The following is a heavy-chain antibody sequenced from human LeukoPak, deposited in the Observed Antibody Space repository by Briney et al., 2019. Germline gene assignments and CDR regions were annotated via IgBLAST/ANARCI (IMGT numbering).Heavy chain of an antibody. CDR1: GFTFSSYW. CDR3: ARGGRGGSWYEK. J-gene: IGHJ4*02. D-gene: IGHD6-13*01. V-gene: IGHV3-7*01. Sequence: PGGSLRLSCAASGFTFSSYWMSWVRQAPGKGLEWVANIKQDGSEKYYVDSVKGRFTISRDNAKNSLYLQMNNLRAGDTALYYCARGGRGGSWYEKWGQGTLVAVSS. CDR2: IKQDGSEK.